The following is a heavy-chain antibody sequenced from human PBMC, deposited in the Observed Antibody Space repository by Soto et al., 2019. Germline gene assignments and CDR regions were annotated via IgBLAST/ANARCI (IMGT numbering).Heavy chain of an antibody. CDR3: ARVSTVNYYGMDV. J-gene: IGHJ6*02. V-gene: IGHV3-7*05. Sequence: EVQLVESGGGLVQPGGSLRLSCEASEFTFGDYWMSWVRQAPGKGLEWVTNIKQDGSEIYYVDSVKGRFTISRDNARNSLILQMNRLRAEDTAVYFCARVSTVNYYGMDVWGRGTTVTVSS. CDR2: IKQDGSEI. CDR1: EFTFGDYW.